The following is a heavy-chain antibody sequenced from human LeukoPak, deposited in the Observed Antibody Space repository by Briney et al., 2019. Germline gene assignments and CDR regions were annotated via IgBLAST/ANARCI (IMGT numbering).Heavy chain of an antibody. CDR1: GGSISSYY. CDR2: IYYSGST. CDR3: ARCYYRGAPYYYYYMDV. Sequence: PSETLSLTCSVSGGSISSYYWSWIRQPPGKGLEWIGYIYYSGSTNYNPSLKSRVTISVDTSKNQFSLKLSSVTAADTAVYYCARCYYRGAPYYYYYMDVWGKGTTVTVSS. J-gene: IGHJ6*03. V-gene: IGHV4-59*01. D-gene: IGHD3-10*01.